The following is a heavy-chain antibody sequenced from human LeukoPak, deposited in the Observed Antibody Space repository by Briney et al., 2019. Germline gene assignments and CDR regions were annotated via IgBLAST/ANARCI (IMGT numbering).Heavy chain of an antibody. V-gene: IGHV3-23*01. J-gene: IGHJ4*02. CDR3: ARGSMTADY. CDR1: GFTFSGSA. D-gene: IGHD2/OR15-2a*01. CDR2: ISFTGGDT. Sequence: GGSLRLSCAASGFTFSGSAMSWVRQAPGKGLEWVSLISFTGGDTYYADSVKGRFTISRDNAKSSLYLQMNSLRAEDTAVYYCARGSMTADYWGQGTLVTVSS.